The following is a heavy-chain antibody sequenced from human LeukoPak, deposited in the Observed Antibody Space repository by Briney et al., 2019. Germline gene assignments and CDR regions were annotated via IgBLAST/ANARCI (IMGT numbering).Heavy chain of an antibody. CDR3: ARADNWQSGGA. Sequence: PGGSLRLSCVASGFSFSNYWMYWGRQAPGKGLVWVSRINSDGSYTDYADSVKGRFTISRDNAKDTLYLQMNSLRADDTAVYYCARADNWQSGGAWGQGTLVTVSS. CDR1: GFSFSNYW. J-gene: IGHJ5*02. CDR2: INSDGSYT. V-gene: IGHV3-74*01. D-gene: IGHD1-1*01.